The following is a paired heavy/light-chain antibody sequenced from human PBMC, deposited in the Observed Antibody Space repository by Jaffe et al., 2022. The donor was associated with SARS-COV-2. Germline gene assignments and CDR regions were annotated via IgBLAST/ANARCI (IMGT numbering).Light chain of an antibody. CDR1: QDITYY. CDR2: DAS. V-gene: IGKV1-9*01. CDR3: QHLDNYLVT. J-gene: IGKJ5*01. Sequence: DTQLTQSPSFLSASVGDRVTITCRASQDITYYLAWYQQKPGKAPKLLIYDASTFQSGVPSRFSGSGSGTEFTLTISSLQPEDFATYYCQHLDNYLVTFGQGTRLEIK.
Heavy chain of an antibody. Sequence: EVQLVQSGAEVKKPGEFLKISCTGSGYSFSEYWIAWVRQMPGKGLEWLGIIYPGDSDTRYSPSFRGQVTISADKSINTAYLQWSLKASDTAIYYCARRSHDYLRGKYRRDLAYWGQGTLVTVSS. V-gene: IGHV5-51*01. CDR3: ARRSHDYLRGKYRRDLAY. CDR2: IYPGDSDT. D-gene: IGHD3-16*02. CDR1: GYSFSEYW. J-gene: IGHJ4*02.